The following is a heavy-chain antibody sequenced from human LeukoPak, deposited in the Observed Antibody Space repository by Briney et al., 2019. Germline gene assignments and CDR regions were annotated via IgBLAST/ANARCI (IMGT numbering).Heavy chain of an antibody. CDR2: IIPIFGTA. J-gene: IGHJ4*02. CDR3: ATGTTDYYDSSGYYDY. D-gene: IGHD3-22*01. V-gene: IGHV1-69*13. Sequence: ASVKVSCKASGGTFSSYAISWVRQAPGQGLEWMGGIIPIFGTANYAQKFQGRVTITADESTSTAYMELSSPRSEDTAVYYCATGTTDYYDSSGYYDYWGQGTLVTVSS. CDR1: GGTFSSYA.